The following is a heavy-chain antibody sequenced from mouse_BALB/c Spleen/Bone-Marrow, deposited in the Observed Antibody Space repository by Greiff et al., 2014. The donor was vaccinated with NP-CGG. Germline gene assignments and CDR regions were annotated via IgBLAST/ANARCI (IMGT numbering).Heavy chain of an antibody. CDR2: IYPGTGSI. V-gene: IGHV1S22*01. D-gene: IGHD3-1*01. CDR3: TRSGYVMDY. Sequence: LQQSGSELVRPGASVKLSCKASGYTFTSYWMHWVKQRPGQGLEWLGNIYPGTGSINYDEKFKGKATLTVDTSSSTAYMQLSSLTSEGSAVYYCTRSGYVMDYWGQGTSVTVSS. J-gene: IGHJ4*01. CDR1: GYTFTSYW.